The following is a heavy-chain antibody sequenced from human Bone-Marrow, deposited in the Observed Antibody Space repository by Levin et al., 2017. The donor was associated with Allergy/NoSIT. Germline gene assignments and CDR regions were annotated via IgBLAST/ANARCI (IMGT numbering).Heavy chain of an antibody. D-gene: IGHD2/OR15-2a*01. Sequence: GGSLRLSCAASGFTFGDYGMHWVRQAPGKGLKWVAVIWNDGSQRYYEDSVKGRFTISRDNSKNTLFLQMDSLRADDTGVYYCTRDQRNIPGHYWGRGTLVTVSS. CDR2: IWNDGSQR. CDR1: GFTFGDYG. CDR3: TRDQRNIPGHY. J-gene: IGHJ4*02. V-gene: IGHV3-33*01.